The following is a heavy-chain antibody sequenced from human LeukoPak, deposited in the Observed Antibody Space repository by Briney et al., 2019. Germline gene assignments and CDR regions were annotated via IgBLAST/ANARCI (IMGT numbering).Heavy chain of an antibody. V-gene: IGHV7-4-1*02. CDR1: GYTFTSYA. D-gene: IGHD3-9*01. J-gene: IGHJ4*02. Sequence: GASVKVSCKASGYTFTSYAMNWVRQAPGQGLEWMGWINTNTGNPTYAQGFPGRFVFSLDTSVSTAYLQISSLKAEDTAVYYCAREGYDILTGYHRSFDYWGQGTLVTVSS. CDR2: INTNTGNP. CDR3: AREGYDILTGYHRSFDY.